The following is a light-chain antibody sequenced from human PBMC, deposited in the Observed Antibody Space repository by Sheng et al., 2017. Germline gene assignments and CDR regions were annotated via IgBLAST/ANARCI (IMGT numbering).Light chain of an antibody. CDR1: QAISNN. CDR2: AAS. J-gene: IGKJ4*01. Sequence: DIQMTQSPSSLSASVGDKVTITCRASQAISNNLAWFQQKPGKAPNSLIYAASTLQSGVPSKFSGSGSGTDFTLTISSLQPEDFATYYCQQYNAYPLTFGGGTKVEIK. CDR3: QQYNAYPLT. V-gene: IGKV1-16*02.